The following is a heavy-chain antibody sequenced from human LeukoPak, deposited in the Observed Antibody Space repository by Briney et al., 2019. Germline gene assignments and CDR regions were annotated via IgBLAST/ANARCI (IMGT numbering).Heavy chain of an antibody. CDR1: SGSISSYY. CDR2: IYYSGST. D-gene: IGHD4-17*01. CDR3: ARAGFTVTYFDY. J-gene: IGHJ4*02. Sequence: PSETLSLTCTVSSGSISSYYWSWIRQPPGKGLEWIGYIYYSGSTNYNPSLKSRVTISVDTSKNQFSLNLRSVTAADTAVYYCARAGFTVTYFDYWGQGTPVTVSS. V-gene: IGHV4-59*01.